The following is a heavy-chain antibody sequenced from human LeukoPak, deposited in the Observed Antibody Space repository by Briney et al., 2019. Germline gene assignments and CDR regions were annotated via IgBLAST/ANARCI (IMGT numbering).Heavy chain of an antibody. D-gene: IGHD1-26*01. V-gene: IGHV1-2*02. CDR2: INPNSGGT. Sequence: ASVKVSCKASGYTFTGYYMHWVRQAPGQGLEWMGWINPNSGGTNYAQKFQGRVTMTRDTSISTAYMELSRLRSEDTAVYYCARGWELLAPFDYWGQGTLVTVSS. CDR1: GYTFTGYY. CDR3: ARGWELLAPFDY. J-gene: IGHJ4*02.